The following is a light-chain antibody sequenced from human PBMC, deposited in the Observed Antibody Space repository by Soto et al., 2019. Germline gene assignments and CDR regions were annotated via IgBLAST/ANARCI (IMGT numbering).Light chain of an antibody. CDR1: QTISSW. CDR3: QQYGSSPT. Sequence: DIQMTQSPSTLSGSVGDRVTITCRASQTISSWLAWYQQKPGKAPKLLIYKASTLKSGVPSRFSGSGSGTEFTLTISSLQPDDFATYYCQQYGSSPTFGQGTKVDIK. V-gene: IGKV1-5*03. J-gene: IGKJ1*01. CDR2: KAS.